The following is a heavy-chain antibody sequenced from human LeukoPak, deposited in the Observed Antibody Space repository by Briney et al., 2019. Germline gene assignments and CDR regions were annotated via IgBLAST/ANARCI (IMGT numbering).Heavy chain of an antibody. V-gene: IGHV3-53*01. CDR1: GFTVSSNY. CDR3: ARGIGYSSGWFDY. Sequence: GGSLRLSCAASGFTVSSNYMSWVRQAPGKGPEWVSVIYSGGSTYYADSVKGRFTISRDNSKNTLYLQMNSLRAEDTAVYYCARGIGYSSGWFDYWGQGTLVTVSS. CDR2: IYSGGST. D-gene: IGHD6-19*01. J-gene: IGHJ4*02.